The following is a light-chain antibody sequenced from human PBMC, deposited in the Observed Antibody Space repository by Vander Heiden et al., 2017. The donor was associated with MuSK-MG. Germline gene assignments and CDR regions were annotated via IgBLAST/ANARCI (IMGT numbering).Light chain of an antibody. Sequence: DIQMTQSPSSLSASVGDRVTITCRASQSISSYLNWYQQKPGKAPKLLIYAASSLQRGVKSRFSGSGDGTDFTLTISSRQPEDFAAYYCQQMHSNHRVFTFGHGTKVDIK. CDR1: QSISSY. CDR3: QQMHSNHRVFT. J-gene: IGKJ3*01. CDR2: AAS. V-gene: IGKV1-39*01.